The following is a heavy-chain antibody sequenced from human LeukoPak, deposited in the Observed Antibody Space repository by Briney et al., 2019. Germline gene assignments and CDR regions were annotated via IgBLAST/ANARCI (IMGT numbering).Heavy chain of an antibody. CDR1: GYTFTGYY. CDR2: TNPNSGGT. J-gene: IGHJ4*02. CDR3: ARVLDYGDFHVDY. Sequence: ASVKVSCKASGYTFTGYYMHWVRQAPGQGLEWMGWTNPNSGGTNYAQKFQGRVTMTRDTSISTAYMELSRLRSDDTAVYYCARVLDYGDFHVDYWGQGTLVTVSS. V-gene: IGHV1-2*02. D-gene: IGHD4-17*01.